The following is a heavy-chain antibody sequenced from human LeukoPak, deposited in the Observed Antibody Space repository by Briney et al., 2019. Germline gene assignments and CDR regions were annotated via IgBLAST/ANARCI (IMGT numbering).Heavy chain of an antibody. D-gene: IGHD3-10*01. CDR1: GGSFCGYY. J-gene: IGHJ4*02. Sequence: SETLSLTCAVYGGSFCGYYWSWIRQPPGTGLKWIGDINHSGSTNYTPSLKSRVTISLDTSKNHFSLKLSSVTAADTAVYYCARGTPHYYGSGSYEYWGQGTLVTVSS. CDR2: INHSGST. V-gene: IGHV4-34*01. CDR3: ARGTPHYYGSGSYEY.